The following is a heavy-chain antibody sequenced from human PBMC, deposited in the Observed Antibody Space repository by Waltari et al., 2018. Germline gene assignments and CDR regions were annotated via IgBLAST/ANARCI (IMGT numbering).Heavy chain of an antibody. D-gene: IGHD7-27*01. Sequence: QVQLQESGPGLVKPSETLSTTCSVSGRPISSSYWTRIRQPPGKGLEWIGYIYYSGSTNYNPSLKSRVTISVDTSKNQFSLKLSSVTAADTAVYYCARGVELGIPDYWGQGTLVTVSS. J-gene: IGHJ4*02. CDR3: ARGVELGIPDY. V-gene: IGHV4-59*12. CDR1: GRPISSSY. CDR2: IYYSGST.